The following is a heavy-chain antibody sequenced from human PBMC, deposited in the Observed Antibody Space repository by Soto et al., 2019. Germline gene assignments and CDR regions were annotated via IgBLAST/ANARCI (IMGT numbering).Heavy chain of an antibody. CDR1: GGSISGSSYY. D-gene: IGHD3-10*01. CDR2: TYFTGTT. Sequence: QVQLQESGPGLMKPSETLSLTCTVSGGSISGSSYYWTWIRQPPGKGLEWIGYTYFTGTTDYNPSLKGRVTISADPSKNQFSLTLTSVTAADTAVYYCAREGRRISMIRGFDSWGQGILVTVSS. CDR3: AREGRRISMIRGFDS. V-gene: IGHV4-61*01. J-gene: IGHJ4*02.